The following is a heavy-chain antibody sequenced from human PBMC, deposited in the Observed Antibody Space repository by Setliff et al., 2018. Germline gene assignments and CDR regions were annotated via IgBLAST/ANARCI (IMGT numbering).Heavy chain of an antibody. Sequence: SETLSLTCAVYGGSFSGYYWSWIRQPPGKGLEWIGEINHSGSTNYNPSLKSRVTISVDTSKNQFSLKLSSVTAADTAVYYCAKGPDSNGYQGWFDLWGQGTLVTVSS. V-gene: IGHV4-34*01. CDR2: INHSGST. CDR1: GGSFSGYY. J-gene: IGHJ5*02. D-gene: IGHD3-22*01. CDR3: AKGPDSNGYQGWFDL.